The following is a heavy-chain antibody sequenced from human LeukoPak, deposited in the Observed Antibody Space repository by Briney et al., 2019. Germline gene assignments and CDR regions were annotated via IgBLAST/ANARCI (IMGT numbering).Heavy chain of an antibody. V-gene: IGHV4-30-2*01. Sequence: SETLSLTCAVSGGSISSGGYSWSWIRQPPGKGLEWIGYIYHSGSTYYNTSLKSRVTISVDRSKNQFSLKLSSVTAADTAVYYCARGAAYYADYWGQGTLVTVSS. D-gene: IGHD3-10*01. CDR1: GGSISSGGYS. CDR2: IYHSGST. CDR3: ARGAAYYADY. J-gene: IGHJ4*02.